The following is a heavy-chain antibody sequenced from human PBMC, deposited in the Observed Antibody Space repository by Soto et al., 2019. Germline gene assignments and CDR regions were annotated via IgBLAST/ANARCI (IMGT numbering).Heavy chain of an antibody. CDR2: IYYSGST. Sequence: QLQLQESGPGLVKPSETLSLTCTVSGGSISSSSYYWGWIRQPPGKGLEWIGSIYYSGSTYYNPSLKSRVTISVDTSKTQFSLKLSSVTAADTAVYYCARHVVVAATFGWFDPWGQGTLVTVSS. CDR3: ARHVVVAATFGWFDP. CDR1: GGSISSSSYY. V-gene: IGHV4-39*01. D-gene: IGHD2-15*01. J-gene: IGHJ5*02.